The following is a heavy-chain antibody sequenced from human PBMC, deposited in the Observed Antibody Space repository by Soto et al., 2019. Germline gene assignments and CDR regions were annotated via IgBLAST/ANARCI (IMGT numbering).Heavy chain of an antibody. CDR3: VRERCTSTSCYDSWFDP. CDR2: ISAYNGNT. D-gene: IGHD2-2*01. Sequence: QVQLVQSGAEVKKPGASVKVSCKASGYTFSSYGITWVRQAPGQGLEWMGWISAYNGNTNYAQKLQGRVTMTTDTSTSTAHMELWSLRSDDTAVYYCVRERCTSTSCYDSWFDPWGQGTLVTVSS. J-gene: IGHJ5*02. V-gene: IGHV1-18*01. CDR1: GYTFSSYG.